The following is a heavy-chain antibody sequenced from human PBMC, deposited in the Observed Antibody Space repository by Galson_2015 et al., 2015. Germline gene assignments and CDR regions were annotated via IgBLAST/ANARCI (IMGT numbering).Heavy chain of an antibody. V-gene: IGHV3-11*01. Sequence: SLRLSCAASGFTFSDYYMSWIRQAPGKGLEWASYISSSGTNIYFTDSVKGRFTISRDNVKNSLYLQMNSLRTEDTAVYYCATSGGELNAFDYWGQGTLVTVSS. CDR2: ISSSGTNI. D-gene: IGHD1-26*01. CDR1: GFTFSDYY. J-gene: IGHJ4*02. CDR3: ATSGGELNAFDY.